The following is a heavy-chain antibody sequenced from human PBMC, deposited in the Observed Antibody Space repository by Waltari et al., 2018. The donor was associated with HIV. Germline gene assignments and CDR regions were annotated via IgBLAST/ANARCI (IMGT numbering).Heavy chain of an antibody. Sequence: QVQLPESGPGLVKPSGPLSPTCAVPGGTISSRHWWSGIRQSPGKGLEWLGEIYHTGSVNYNASLKSRVTMSVDKSKNHFSVNLKSGTAADTAVYYCARFPLATGTFWFDPWGPGVLVTVSS. V-gene: IGHV4-4*02. CDR1: GGTISSRHW. J-gene: IGHJ5*02. CDR2: IYHTGSV. D-gene: IGHD1-1*01. CDR3: ARFPLATGTFWFDP.